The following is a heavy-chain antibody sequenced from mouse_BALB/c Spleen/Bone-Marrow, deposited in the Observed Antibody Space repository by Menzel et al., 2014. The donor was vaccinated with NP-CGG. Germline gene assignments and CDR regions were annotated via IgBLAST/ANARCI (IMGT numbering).Heavy chain of an antibody. V-gene: IGHV1-4*01. J-gene: IGHJ1*01. CDR3: ANALIYYFGRRVGYFDV. D-gene: IGHD1-1*01. CDR1: GYTFTRYT. CDR2: INPSSGYT. Sequence: VQLMVLGAELGKLGAAVKMPCEASGYTFTRYTMHRAKLRPGQGLDWFGYINPSSGYTNYNQRFKVKATLTVDNSSSAACMQLISLASLESAVYYCANALIYYFGRRVGYFDVWGAGTTVTVSA.